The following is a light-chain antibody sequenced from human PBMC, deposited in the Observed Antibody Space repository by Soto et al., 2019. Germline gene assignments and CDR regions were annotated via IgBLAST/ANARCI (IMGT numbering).Light chain of an antibody. CDR3: MQALQTPLT. Sequence: DIVMTQSPLSLPVTPGEPASISCRSSQSLLHSNGYNFLDWYLQKPGQSPQLLIYLGFNRASGVPDRFSGSGSGTDFTLKISRVEAEDVGVYYWMQALQTPLTFGGGTKVEIK. CDR2: LGF. J-gene: IGKJ4*01. V-gene: IGKV2-28*01. CDR1: QSLLHSNGYNF.